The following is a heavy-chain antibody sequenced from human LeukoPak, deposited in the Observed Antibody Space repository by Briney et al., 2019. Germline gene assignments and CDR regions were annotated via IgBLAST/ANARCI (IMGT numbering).Heavy chain of an antibody. CDR2: IYYSGST. Sequence: SETLSLTCTVSGGPISSSRYYWGWIRQPPGKGLEWIGRIYYSGSTYYNPSLKSRATISVATSKNQFSLKLSSVTAADTAVYYCARRTYYYESGGPSGDYWGQGTLVTVSS. J-gene: IGHJ4*02. CDR1: GGPISSSRYY. CDR3: ARRTYYYESGGPSGDY. V-gene: IGHV4-39*01. D-gene: IGHD3-22*01.